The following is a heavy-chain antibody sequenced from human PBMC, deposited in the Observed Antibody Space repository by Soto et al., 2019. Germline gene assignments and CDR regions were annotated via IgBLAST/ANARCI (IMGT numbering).Heavy chain of an antibody. CDR3: ARGTSWQLPFDY. D-gene: IGHD6-13*01. CDR1: SDSISSYY. J-gene: IGHJ4*02. V-gene: IGHV4-59*01. Sequence: KPSETLSLTCTVSSDSISSYYWSWIRQPPGKRLEWIGYISYSGSTDYNPSLKSRVTISGDTSKNQFSLKVSSVTAADTAVYYCARGTSWQLPFDYWGQGTLVTSPQ. CDR2: ISYSGST.